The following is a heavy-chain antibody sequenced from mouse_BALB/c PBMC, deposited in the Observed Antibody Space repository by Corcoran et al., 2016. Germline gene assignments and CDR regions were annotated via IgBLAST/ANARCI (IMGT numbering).Heavy chain of an antibody. V-gene: IGHV9-3-1*01. D-gene: IGHD2-10*02. J-gene: IGHJ2*01. CDR2: INTYTGEP. Sequence: QIQLVQSGPELKKPGETVKISCKASGYTFTNYGMNWVKQAPGKGLKWMGWINTYTGEPTYADDFKGRFAFSLETSASTAYLQINNLKNEDTATYFCARNKYGNPFDYWGQGTTLTVSS. CDR3: ARNKYGNPFDY. CDR1: GYTFTNYG.